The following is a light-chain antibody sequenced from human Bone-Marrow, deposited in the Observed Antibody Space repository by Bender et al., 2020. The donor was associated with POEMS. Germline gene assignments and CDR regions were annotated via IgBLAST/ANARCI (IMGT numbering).Light chain of an antibody. J-gene: IGLJ2*01. V-gene: IGLV2-14*01. CDR1: SSDIGSYDC. CDR2: EVT. CDR3: SSYAGSILV. Sequence: QSALTQPASVSGSPGQSITISCTGSSSDIGSYDCVSWYQQYSGKAPHLIIYEVTHRPSGVSTRFSGSKSGNSASLTISGLQVEDEGHYYCSSYAGSILVFGGGTKLTVL.